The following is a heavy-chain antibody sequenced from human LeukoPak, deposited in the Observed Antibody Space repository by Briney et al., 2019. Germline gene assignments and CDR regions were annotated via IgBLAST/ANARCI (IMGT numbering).Heavy chain of an antibody. CDR1: GFTLTNHG. CDR3: ATPPGPGYSRGWYYFDY. J-gene: IGHJ4*02. CDR2: ISGSGGST. V-gene: IGHV3-23*01. D-gene: IGHD6-19*01. Sequence: GGSLRLSCAVSGFTLTNHGVSWVRQAPGKGLEWVSSISGSGGSTYYADSVKGRFTISGDNSKNTLYLQMNSLRAEDTAVYYCATPPGPGYSRGWYYFDYWGQGTLVTVSS.